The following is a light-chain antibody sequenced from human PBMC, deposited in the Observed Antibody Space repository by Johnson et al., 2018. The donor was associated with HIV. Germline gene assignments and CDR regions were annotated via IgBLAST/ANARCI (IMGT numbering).Light chain of an antibody. J-gene: IGLJ1*01. CDR3: GTWDSSLSAV. CDR2: ENN. V-gene: IGLV1-51*02. Sequence: QSVLTQPPSVSAAPGQKVTISCSGSSSNIGNNYVSWYQQLPGTAPKLLIYENNKRPSGIPDRFSGSKSGTSATLGITGLQTGDEADCYCGTWDSSLSAVFGTGTKVTVL. CDR1: SSNIGNNY.